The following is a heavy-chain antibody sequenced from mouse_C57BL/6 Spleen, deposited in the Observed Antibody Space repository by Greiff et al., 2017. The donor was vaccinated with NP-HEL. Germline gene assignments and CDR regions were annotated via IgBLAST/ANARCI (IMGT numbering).Heavy chain of an antibody. CDR2: INPGSGGT. Sequence: QVQLQQSGAELVRPGTSVKVSCKASGYAFTNYLIEWVKQRPGQGLEWIGVINPGSGGTNYNEKFKGKATLTADKSSSTAYMQLSSLTSEDSAVYFCAREGDGYPYARDYWGQGTSVTVSS. J-gene: IGHJ4*01. V-gene: IGHV1-54*01. CDR3: AREGDGYPYARDY. CDR1: GYAFTNYL. D-gene: IGHD2-3*01.